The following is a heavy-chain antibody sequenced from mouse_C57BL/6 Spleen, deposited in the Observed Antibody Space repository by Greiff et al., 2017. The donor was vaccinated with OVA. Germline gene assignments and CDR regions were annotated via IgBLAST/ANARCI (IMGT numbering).Heavy chain of an antibody. CDR2: IHPNGGST. CDR1: GYTFTSYW. Sequence: QVQLQQPGAELVKPGASVKLSCKASGYTFTSYWMHWVKQRPGQGLEWIGMIHPNGGSTNYNEKFKSKATLTVDKSSSTAYMQLSSLTSEDSAVYYCARSSAYSGGYFDGWGTGTTVTVSS. J-gene: IGHJ1*03. V-gene: IGHV1-64*01. CDR3: ARSSAYSGGYFDG. D-gene: IGHD2-10*01.